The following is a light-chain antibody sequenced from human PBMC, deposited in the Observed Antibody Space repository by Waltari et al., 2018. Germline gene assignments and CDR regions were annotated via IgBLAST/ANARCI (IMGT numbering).Light chain of an antibody. CDR2: DAS. CDR3: QQCAISPLT. V-gene: IGKV3-20*01. J-gene: IGKJ4*01. CDR1: QTVSKNY. Sequence: IVLTQSPGTLPFSPGERATLSCRASQTVSKNYLAWYQQKPGQAPRLLIDDASNRDTGIPDRFSGSGSGTDFTLTISRLEPEDFAVYYCQQCAISPLTFGGGTKVEI.